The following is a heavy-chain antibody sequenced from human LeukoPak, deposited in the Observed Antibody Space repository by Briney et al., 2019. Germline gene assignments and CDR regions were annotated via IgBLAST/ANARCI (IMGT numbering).Heavy chain of an antibody. V-gene: IGHV3-21*01. J-gene: IGHJ3*02. CDR2: ISSSSTYI. CDR3: ARDLYGSGSYYGSLAFDI. D-gene: IGHD3-10*01. Sequence: PGGSLSFSSSASTFTFSCNSMNWHPPAPGKGLEWFSSISSSSTYIYYEDSVKGPITISRENAKNSLYLKMNSLRAEDTAVYYCARDLYGSGSYYGSLAFDIWGQGTMVTVSS. CDR1: TFTFSCNS.